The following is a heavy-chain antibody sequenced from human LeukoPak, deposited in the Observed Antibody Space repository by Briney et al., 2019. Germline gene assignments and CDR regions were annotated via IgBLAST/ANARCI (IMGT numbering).Heavy chain of an antibody. CDR2: IYYSGST. J-gene: IGHJ2*01. D-gene: IGHD2-2*01. CDR1: GGSISSSSYY. Sequence: KPSETLSLTCTVSGGSISSSSYYWVWIRQPPGKGLEWIGSIYYSGSTYYNPSLKSRVTISVDTSKNQFSLKLSSVTAADTAVYYCARGRGIVVVPAAMNWYFDLWGRGTLVTVSS. CDR3: ARGRGIVVVPAAMNWYFDL. V-gene: IGHV4-39*01.